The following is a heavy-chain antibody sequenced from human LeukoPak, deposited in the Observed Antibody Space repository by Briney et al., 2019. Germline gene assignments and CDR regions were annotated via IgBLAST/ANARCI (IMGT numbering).Heavy chain of an antibody. J-gene: IGHJ6*02. CDR1: GFTFSSYE. D-gene: IGHD2-15*01. V-gene: IGHV3-48*03. CDR3: ARDWSGGSCYYYGTDV. CDR2: ISSSGSTI. Sequence: QSGGSLRLSCAASGFTFSSYEMNWVRQAPGKGLEWVSYISSSGSTIYYADSVKGRFTISRDNAKNSLYLQMNSLRAEDTAVYYCARDWSGGSCYYYGTDVWGQGTTVTVSS.